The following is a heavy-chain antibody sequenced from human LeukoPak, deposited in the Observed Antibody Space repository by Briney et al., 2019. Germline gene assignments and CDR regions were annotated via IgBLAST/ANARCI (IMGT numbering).Heavy chain of an antibody. V-gene: IGHV3-21*01. CDR2: ISSSSSYI. J-gene: IGHJ3*02. CDR1: GFTFSSYE. CDR3: ARDRSGSYGSGRNAFDI. Sequence: PGGSLRLSCAASGFTFSSYEMNWVRQAPGKGLEWVSSISSSSSYIYYADSVKGRFTISRDNAKNSLYLQMNSLRAEDTAVYYCARDRSGSYGSGRNAFDIWGQGTMVTVSS. D-gene: IGHD3-10*01.